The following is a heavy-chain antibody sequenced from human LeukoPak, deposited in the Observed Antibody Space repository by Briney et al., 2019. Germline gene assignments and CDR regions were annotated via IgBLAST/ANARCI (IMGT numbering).Heavy chain of an antibody. V-gene: IGHV3-7*01. J-gene: IGHJ4*02. CDR1: GFTFSSYW. D-gene: IGHD3-3*01. CDR3: AREAPSGYQNYPRGFLDY. Sequence: GGSLRLSCAASGFTFSSYWMSWVRQAPGKGLEWVANIKQDGSEKYYVDSVKGRFTISRDNAKNSLYLQMNSLRAEDTAVYYCAREAPSGYQNYPRGFLDYWGQGTLVTVSS. CDR2: IKQDGSEK.